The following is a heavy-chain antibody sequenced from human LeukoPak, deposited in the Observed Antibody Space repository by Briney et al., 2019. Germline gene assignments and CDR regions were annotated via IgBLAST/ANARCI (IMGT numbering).Heavy chain of an antibody. V-gene: IGHV4-38-2*01. D-gene: IGHD3-16*01. CDR3: ARRLGTYLFDY. J-gene: IGHJ4*02. Sequence: SETLSLTCAVYGGSFSGYYWAWIRQPPGKGLEWIGSIHHSGTTYYNPSVKSRVTISVDTSKNQFSLKLTSVTAADTAVYYCARRLGTYLFDYWGQGTLVTVSS. CDR2: IHHSGTT. CDR1: GGSFSGYY.